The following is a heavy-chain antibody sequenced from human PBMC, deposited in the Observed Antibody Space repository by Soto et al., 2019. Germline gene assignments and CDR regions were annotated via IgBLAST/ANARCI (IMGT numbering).Heavy chain of an antibody. D-gene: IGHD1-26*01. CDR3: ARVQHRDQVGATNSDY. CDR2: IIPTFGTA. J-gene: IGHJ4*02. Sequence: GASVKVSCKASGGTFSSYAISWVRQAPGQGLEWMGGIIPTFGTANYAQKFQGRVTITADESASTAYMELSSLRSEDTAVYYCARVQHRDQVGATNSDYWGQGTLVTVSS. V-gene: IGHV1-69*13. CDR1: GGTFSSYA.